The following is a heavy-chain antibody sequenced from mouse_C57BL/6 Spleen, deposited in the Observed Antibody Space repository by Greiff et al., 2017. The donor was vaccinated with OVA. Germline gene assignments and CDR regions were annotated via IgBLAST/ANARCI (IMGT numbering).Heavy chain of an antibody. CDR2: IWSDGST. J-gene: IGHJ4*01. Sequence: VQGVESGPGLVAPSQSLSITCTVSGFSLTSYGVHWVRQPPGKGLEWLVVIWSDGSTTYNSALKSRLSISKDNSKSQVFLKMNSLQTDDTAMYYCARHHGSSYDYAMDYWGQGTSVTVSS. CDR3: ARHHGSSYDYAMDY. D-gene: IGHD1-1*01. CDR1: GFSLTSYG. V-gene: IGHV2-6-1*01.